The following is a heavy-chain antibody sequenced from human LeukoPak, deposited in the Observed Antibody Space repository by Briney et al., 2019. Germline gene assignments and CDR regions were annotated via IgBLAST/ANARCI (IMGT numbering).Heavy chain of an antibody. D-gene: IGHD3-22*01. V-gene: IGHV1-69*05. J-gene: IGHJ4*02. Sequence: SVKVSCKASGGTFSSYAISWVRRAPGQGLEWMGRIIPIFGTANYAQKFQGRVTITTDESTSTAYMELSSLRSEDTAVYYCARDSDSSGYGIYWGQGTLVTVSS. CDR3: ARDSDSSGYGIY. CDR2: IIPIFGTA. CDR1: GGTFSSYA.